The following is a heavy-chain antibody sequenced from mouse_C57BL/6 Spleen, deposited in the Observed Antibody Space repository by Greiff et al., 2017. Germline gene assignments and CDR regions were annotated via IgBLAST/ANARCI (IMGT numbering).Heavy chain of an antibody. CDR2: IYPGSGST. D-gene: IGHD2-3*01. CDR3: GRDDGPFDY. CDR1: GYTFTNHW. Sequence: VQLQQPGAELVKPGASVKMSCKASGYTFTNHWITWVKQRPGQGLEWIGDIYPGSGSTNYNEKFKNKATLTVDTSSSTAYMQLSSLTSEDAAVYYCGRDDGPFDYWGKGTTLTVSS. V-gene: IGHV1-55*01. J-gene: IGHJ2*01.